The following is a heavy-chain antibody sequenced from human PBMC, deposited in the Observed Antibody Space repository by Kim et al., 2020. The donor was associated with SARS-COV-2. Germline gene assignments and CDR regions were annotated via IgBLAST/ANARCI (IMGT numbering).Heavy chain of an antibody. V-gene: IGHV3-23*01. Sequence: GGSLRLYCAAAGGTFRSYSRSWVRQALGKRLEWVSAISGSGGCTYYADSVKGGFTISRDNYKNTLYLQMNSMRAEDTAVYYWANADRIAVGGGSYYSYYGMDVWRQGTPVTVSS. J-gene: IGHJ6*01. D-gene: IGHD6-19*01. CDR1: GGTFRSYS. CDR3: ANADRIAVGGGSYYSYYGMDV. CDR2: ISGSGGCT.